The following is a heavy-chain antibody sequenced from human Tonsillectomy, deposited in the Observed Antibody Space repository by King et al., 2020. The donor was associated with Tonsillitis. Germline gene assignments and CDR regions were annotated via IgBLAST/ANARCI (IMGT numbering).Heavy chain of an antibody. CDR3: VRDGGDYYDTIAFYSNFDY. CDR2: ISHSTAYI. J-gene: IGHJ4*02. D-gene: IGHD3-22*01. V-gene: IGHV3-21*01. CDR1: GFTFSTYG. Sequence: VQLVESGGVLVKPGGSVRLSCVGSGFTFSTYGMNWVRQAPGKGLEWVSSISHSTAYIYYADSLTGRFTVSRDNARNSLYLQMNSLRADDTAVYYCVRDGGDYYDTIAFYSNFDYWGQGTLVTVSS.